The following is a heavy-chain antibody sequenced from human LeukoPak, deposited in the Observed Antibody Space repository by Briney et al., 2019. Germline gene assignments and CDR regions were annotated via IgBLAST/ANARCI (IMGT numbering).Heavy chain of an antibody. CDR3: ARDTKPTLGYCSSTSCYIDY. Sequence: GGSLRLSCAASGFTFSSYSMNWVRQAPGKGLEWVSSISSSSSYIYYADSVKGRFTISGDNAKNSLYLQMNSLRAEDTAVYYCARDTKPTLGYCSSTSCYIDYWGQGTLVTVSS. CDR2: ISSSSSYI. J-gene: IGHJ4*02. V-gene: IGHV3-21*01. D-gene: IGHD2-2*02. CDR1: GFTFSSYS.